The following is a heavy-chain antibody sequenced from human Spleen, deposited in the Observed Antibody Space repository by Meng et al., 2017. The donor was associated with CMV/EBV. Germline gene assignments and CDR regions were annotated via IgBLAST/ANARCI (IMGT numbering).Heavy chain of an antibody. CDR3: ARDSAIGYYYYYGMDV. CDR1: GFTFSSYS. CDR2: ISSSSSYI. Sequence: GGSLRLSCAASGFTFSSYSMNWVRQAPGKGLEWVSSISSSSSYIYYADLVKGRFTISRDNAKNSLYLQMNSLRAEDTAVYYCARDSAIGYYYYYGMDVWGQGTTVTVSS. V-gene: IGHV3-21*01. J-gene: IGHJ6*02. D-gene: IGHD3-22*01.